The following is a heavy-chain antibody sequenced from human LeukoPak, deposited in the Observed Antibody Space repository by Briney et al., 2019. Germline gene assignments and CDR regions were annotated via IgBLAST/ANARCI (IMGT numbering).Heavy chain of an antibody. D-gene: IGHD2-15*01. Sequence: GGSLRLSCLGSGFSFSTYNMNWVRQAPGKGLEWVSFISTTSTTIYYADSVKGRFTTSRDNAKNSLHLQMNSLRVEDTAVYYCVGGFGGFWGQGTLVTVS. J-gene: IGHJ4*02. V-gene: IGHV3-48*04. CDR1: GFSFSTYN. CDR2: ISTTSTTI. CDR3: VGGFGGF.